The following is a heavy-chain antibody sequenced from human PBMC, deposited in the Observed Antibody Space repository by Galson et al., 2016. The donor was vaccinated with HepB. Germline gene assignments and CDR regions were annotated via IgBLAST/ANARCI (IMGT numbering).Heavy chain of an antibody. J-gene: IGHJ4*02. D-gene: IGHD6-19*01. Sequence: PALVKPTQTLTLTCTVSGFSLNSGRMGVTWIRQPPGKALEWLAHIFSNDEKSYSTSLRSRLTISKDTSKNLVVLTMTNVDPVDTATYYCADTAGWLPSNWGQGTLVTVSS. CDR2: IFSNDEK. V-gene: IGHV2-26*01. CDR1: GFSLNSGRMG. CDR3: ADTAGWLPSN.